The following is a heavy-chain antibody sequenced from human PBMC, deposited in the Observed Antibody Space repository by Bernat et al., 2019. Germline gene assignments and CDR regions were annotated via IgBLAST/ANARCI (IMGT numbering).Heavy chain of an antibody. V-gene: IGHV3-53*05. CDR2: IYSGGST. Sequence: EVQLVETGGGLIQPGGSLRLSCAASGFTVSSNSMSWVRQAPGKGLEWVSVIYSGGSTYYADSVKGRFTISRDNAKNTLYLQMNSLRAEDTAVYYCARESGRNPGYSSSWFTVGYAIDIWGQGTMVTVSS. CDR1: GFTVSSNS. J-gene: IGHJ3*02. CDR3: ARESGRNPGYSSSWFTVGYAIDI. D-gene: IGHD6-13*01.